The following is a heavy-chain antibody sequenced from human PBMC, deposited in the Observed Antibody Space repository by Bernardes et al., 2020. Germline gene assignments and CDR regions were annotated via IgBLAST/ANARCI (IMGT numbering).Heavy chain of an antibody. CDR2: ISYDGRNT. V-gene: IGHV3-30*04. J-gene: IGHJ6*03. Sequence: GGSLRLSCAASGFTFSSFAMHWVRQAPGKGLEWVAVISYDGRNTYYADSVKGRFTISRDNSKNTLYLQMNSLRAEDTAVYFCARDTLDSQTSYYYYYMDVWGKGTTVTVSS. CDR3: ARDTLDSQTSYYYYYMDV. CDR1: GFTFSSFA. D-gene: IGHD5-18*01.